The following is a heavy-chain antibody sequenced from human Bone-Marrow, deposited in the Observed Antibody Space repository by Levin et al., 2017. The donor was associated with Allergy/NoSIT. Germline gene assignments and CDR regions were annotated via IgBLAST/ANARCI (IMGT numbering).Heavy chain of an antibody. Sequence: PSETLSLTCTVPGGSISSYYWSWIRQPPGKGLEWIGYIYYSGSTNYNPSLKSRVTISVDTSKNQFSLKLSSVTAADTAVYYCARVRWGYYDSSGYRLDAFDIWGQGTMVTVSS. CDR3: ARVRWGYYDSSGYRLDAFDI. V-gene: IGHV4-59*01. CDR2: IYYSGST. CDR1: GGSISSYY. J-gene: IGHJ3*02. D-gene: IGHD3-22*01.